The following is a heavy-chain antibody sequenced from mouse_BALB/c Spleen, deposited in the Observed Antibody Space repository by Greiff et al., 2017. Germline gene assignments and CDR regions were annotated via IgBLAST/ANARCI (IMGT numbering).Heavy chain of an antibody. CDR2: IYPGDGDT. CDR1: GYTFSSYW. CDR3: ARGGTVVAYYYAMDY. Sequence: QVQLQQSGAELMKPGASVKISCKATGYTFSSYWIEWVKQRPGHGLEWIGQIYPGDGDTNYNGKFKDKATLTADKSSSTAYMQLSSLTSEDSAVYFCARGGTVVAYYYAMDYWGQGTSVTVSS. D-gene: IGHD1-1*01. J-gene: IGHJ4*01. V-gene: IGHV1-80*01.